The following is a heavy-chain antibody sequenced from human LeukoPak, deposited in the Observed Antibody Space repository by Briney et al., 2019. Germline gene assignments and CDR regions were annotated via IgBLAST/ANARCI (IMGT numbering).Heavy chain of an antibody. V-gene: IGHV4-34*01. CDR1: GGSFSGYY. CDR2: INHSEST. Sequence: SETLSLTCAVYGGSFSGYYWSWIRQPPGKGLEWIGEINHSESTNYNPSLKSRVTRSVDTSKNQFSLKLSSVTAADTAVYYCAKRPSSLLWFRELSATFYLCGRGTLVTVSS. CDR3: AKRPSSLLWFRELSATFYL. D-gene: IGHD3-10*01. J-gene: IGHJ2*01.